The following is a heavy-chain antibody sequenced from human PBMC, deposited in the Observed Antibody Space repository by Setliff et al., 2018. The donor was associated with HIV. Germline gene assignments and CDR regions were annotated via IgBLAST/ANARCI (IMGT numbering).Heavy chain of an antibody. D-gene: IGHD5-12*01. CDR3: AKDRTPVFPTRVEV. V-gene: IGHV4-38-2*02. J-gene: IGHJ6*02. CDR2: IWHSGNT. Sequence: PSETLSLTCTVSGYSINSGYFWGWIRQPPGKGLEWIGSIWHSGNTYYNPSLRSRVSLSVDTSKNQFSLRLSSVTASDTAVYYCAKDRTPVFPTRVEVWGQGTTVTVSS. CDR1: GYSINSGYF.